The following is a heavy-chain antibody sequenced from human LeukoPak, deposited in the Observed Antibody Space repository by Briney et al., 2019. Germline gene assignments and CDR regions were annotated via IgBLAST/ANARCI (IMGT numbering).Heavy chain of an antibody. Sequence: GGSLRLSCAASGFTFDDYGMSWVRQAPGKGLEWVSAISGSGGSTYYADSVKGRFTISRDNSKNSLYLQMNSLRAEGTAVYYCAKESSGGWYFDYWGQGTLVTVSS. D-gene: IGHD6-19*01. V-gene: IGHV3-23*01. CDR3: AKESSGGWYFDY. CDR1: GFTFDDYG. CDR2: ISGSGGST. J-gene: IGHJ4*02.